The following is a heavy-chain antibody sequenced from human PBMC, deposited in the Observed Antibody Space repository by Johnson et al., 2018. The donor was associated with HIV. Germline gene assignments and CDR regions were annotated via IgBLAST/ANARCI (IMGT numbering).Heavy chain of an antibody. CDR2: ISWNSGNI. Sequence: VQLVESGGELVRPGGSLRLSCAGSGFTFDDYAMHWVRQAPGKGLEWVSSISWNSGNIDYADSVKGRFTISRDNAKNSLYLQMNSLRGEDTAFYYCAKDISGYGDSVDDAFDIWGQGTMVTVSS. D-gene: IGHD4-17*01. CDR3: AKDISGYGDSVDDAFDI. CDR1: GFTFDDYA. J-gene: IGHJ3*02. V-gene: IGHV3-9*01.